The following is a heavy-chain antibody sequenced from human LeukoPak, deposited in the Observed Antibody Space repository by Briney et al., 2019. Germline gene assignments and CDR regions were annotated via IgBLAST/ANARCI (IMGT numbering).Heavy chain of an antibody. Sequence: ASVKVSCKASGYTFSIYNMHWVRQAPGQGLEWMGIINPSGGTSYAQKLQGRITMTRDTSTSTLLMELSSLRSENTAVDYCAREGVAGTGLDYWGQGTLVTVSS. V-gene: IGHV1-46*01. D-gene: IGHD6-13*01. CDR1: GYTFSIYN. J-gene: IGHJ4*02. CDR2: INPSGGT. CDR3: AREGVAGTGLDY.